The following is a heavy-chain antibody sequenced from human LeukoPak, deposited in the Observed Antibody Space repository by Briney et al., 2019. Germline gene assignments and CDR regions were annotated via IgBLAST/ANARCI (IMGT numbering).Heavy chain of an antibody. J-gene: IGHJ4*02. CDR3: ARLYGNYQNYFDY. V-gene: IGHV4-39*07. CDR2: MYYRGNT. D-gene: IGHD1-7*01. CDR1: GASISSSNYY. Sequence: SETLSLTCTVSGASISSSNYYWGWIRQPPGKGLEWVGHMYYRGNTFYNPSLKSRVTISVDTSKNQFSLKLRSVTAADTAVYYCARLYGNYQNYFDYWGQGTLVTVSS.